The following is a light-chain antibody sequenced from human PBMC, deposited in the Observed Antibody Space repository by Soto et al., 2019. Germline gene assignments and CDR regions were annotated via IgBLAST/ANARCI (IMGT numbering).Light chain of an antibody. V-gene: IGKV1-12*01. CDR1: QDISGR. CDR2: DAS. J-gene: IGKJ5*01. Sequence: IQMTPSPSSLSASVRYRVTVTCRASQDISGRLAWFQQKPGKAPKLLIYDASSLESGVPSRFSGSGSETEFTLTISRLQPDDFATYFCHSRAFGQGTRLEI. CDR3: HSRA.